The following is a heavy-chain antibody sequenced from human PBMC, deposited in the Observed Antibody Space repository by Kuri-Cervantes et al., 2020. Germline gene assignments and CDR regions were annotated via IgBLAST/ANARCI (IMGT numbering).Heavy chain of an antibody. CDR2: IYSGGST. CDR3: AKDRVAVAGAGIDY. Sequence: GESLKISCAASGFTVSSNYMSWVRQAPGKGLEWVSVIYSGGSTYYADSVKGRFTISRDNSKNTLYLQMNSLRAEDTAVYYCAKDRVAVAGAGIDYWGQGTLVTVSS. CDR1: GFTVSSNY. D-gene: IGHD6-19*01. V-gene: IGHV3-53*05. J-gene: IGHJ4*02.